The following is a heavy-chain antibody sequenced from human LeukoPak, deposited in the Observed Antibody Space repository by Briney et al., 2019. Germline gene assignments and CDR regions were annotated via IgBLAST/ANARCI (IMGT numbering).Heavy chain of an antibody. D-gene: IGHD2-15*01. CDR3: AKDLPNSDGYQDYFDY. CDR2: ISYDGSNK. V-gene: IGHV3-30*18. J-gene: IGHJ4*02. Sequence: GGSLRLSCAASGFTFSNYGIHWVRQAPGKGLEWVAVISYDGSNKYYADSVKGRFTISRDNSKNTLYLQMNSLRAEDTAIYYCAKDLPNSDGYQDYFDYWGQGTLVTVSS. CDR1: GFTFSNYG.